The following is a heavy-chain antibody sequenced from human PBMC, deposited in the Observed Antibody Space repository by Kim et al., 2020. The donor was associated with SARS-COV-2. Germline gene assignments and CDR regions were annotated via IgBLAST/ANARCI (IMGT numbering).Heavy chain of an antibody. J-gene: IGHJ4*02. V-gene: IGHV5-51*01. Sequence: YSPSFEGQVTISADKSIRTAYLQWSSVKASDTAIYYCATRGDDYNWFFFDYWGQGTLVTVSS. D-gene: IGHD4-4*01. CDR3: ATRGDDYNWFFFDY.